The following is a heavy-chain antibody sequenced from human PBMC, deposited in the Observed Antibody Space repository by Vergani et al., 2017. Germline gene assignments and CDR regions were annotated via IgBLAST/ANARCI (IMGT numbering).Heavy chain of an antibody. V-gene: IGHV4-30-2*01. CDR3: ARYHPAMAPYFDY. CDR1: GGSISSGDYY. D-gene: IGHD5-18*01. CDR2: SYHSGNT. J-gene: IGHJ4*02. Sequence: QLQLQESGAGLVKPSQTLSLTCAVSGGSISSGDYYWSWIRQRPGKGLEWIGYSYHSGNTYYNPSLKSRITISVDRSKNQFSLKMSSVTAADTAVYYCARYHPAMAPYFDYWGQGTLVTVSS.